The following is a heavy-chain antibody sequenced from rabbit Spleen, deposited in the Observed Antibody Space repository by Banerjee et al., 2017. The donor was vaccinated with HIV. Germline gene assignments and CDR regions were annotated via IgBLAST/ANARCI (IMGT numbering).Heavy chain of an antibody. J-gene: IGHJ2*01. CDR3: ARNYVNAFDP. CDR1: GLDFTSSYW. D-gene: IGHD1-1*01. V-gene: IGHV1S45*01. Sequence: QEQLVESGGDLVKPGASLTLTCKASGLDFTSSYWICWVRQAPGKGLEWIACIDTNDGDTDYANWPKGRFTISKTSSTTVTLQMTSLTAADTATYFCARNYVNAFDPWGPGTLVTVS. CDR2: IDTNDGDT.